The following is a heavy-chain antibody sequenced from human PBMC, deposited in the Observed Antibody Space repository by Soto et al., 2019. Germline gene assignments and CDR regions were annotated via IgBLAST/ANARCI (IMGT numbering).Heavy chain of an antibody. CDR1: GGSISSSNW. CDR2: IYHSGST. D-gene: IGHD3-9*01. J-gene: IGHJ3*02. Sequence: SETLSLTCAVSGGSISSSNWWSWVRQPPGKGLEWIGEIYHSGSTNYNPSLKSRVTISVDKSKNQFSLKLSSVTAADTAVYYCARVQAYDILTGLDAFDIWGQGTMVTVSS. V-gene: IGHV4-4*02. CDR3: ARVQAYDILTGLDAFDI.